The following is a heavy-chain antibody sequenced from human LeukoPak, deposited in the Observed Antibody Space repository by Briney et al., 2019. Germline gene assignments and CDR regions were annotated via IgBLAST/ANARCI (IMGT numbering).Heavy chain of an antibody. D-gene: IGHD4-17*01. J-gene: IGHJ5*02. CDR3: ARGMTTVTTWFDP. V-gene: IGHV3-23*01. CDR1: GFTFTNYA. Sequence: GGSLRLSCAASGFTFTNYAMSWVRQTPGKGLEWVAATVGSRPDTYHADSVKGRFTVSRDNAKNSLYLQMNSLRAEDTAVYYCARGMTTVTTWFDPWGQGTLVTVSS. CDR2: TVGSRPDT.